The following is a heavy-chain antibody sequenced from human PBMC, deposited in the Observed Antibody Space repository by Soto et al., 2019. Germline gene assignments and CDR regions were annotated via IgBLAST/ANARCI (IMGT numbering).Heavy chain of an antibody. D-gene: IGHD2-15*01. CDR1: DGSFSGYY. CDR2: INHSGST. V-gene: IGHV4-34*01. Sequence: QVQLKQWGAGLLKPSETLSLTCAVYDGSFSGYYWSWIRQPPGKGLEWIGEINHSGSTNYNPSLKSRVTIAVDTSKNQFSLNLSSLPAADTAVYYCARGRPSCSGGSCVVGYFEDWGQGTRVTVSS. J-gene: IGHJ4*02. CDR3: ARGRPSCSGGSCVVGYFED.